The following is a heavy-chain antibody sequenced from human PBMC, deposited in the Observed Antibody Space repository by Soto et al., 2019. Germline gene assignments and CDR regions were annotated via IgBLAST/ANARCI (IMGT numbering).Heavy chain of an antibody. Sequence: GGSLRLSCAASGFTFSSYAMHWVRQAPGKGLEWVAVISYDGSNKYYADSVKGRFTISRDNSKNTLYLQMNSLRAEDTAVYYCARDRPYCSSTSCYGRFDPWGQGTLVTVSS. V-gene: IGHV3-30-3*01. J-gene: IGHJ5*02. CDR2: ISYDGSNK. D-gene: IGHD2-2*01. CDR3: ARDRPYCSSTSCYGRFDP. CDR1: GFTFSSYA.